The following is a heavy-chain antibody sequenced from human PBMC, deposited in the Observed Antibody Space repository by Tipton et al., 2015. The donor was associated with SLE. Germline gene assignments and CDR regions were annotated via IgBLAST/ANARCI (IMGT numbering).Heavy chain of an antibody. CDR3: ARGIRA. D-gene: IGHD2-15*01. J-gene: IGHJ5*02. CDR2: IYTSGST. CDR1: GGSISSGSYY. Sequence: TLSLTCTVSGGSISSGSYYWSWIRQPAGKGLEWIGRIYTSGSTNYNPSLKSRVTISVDTSKNQFSLKLSSVTAADTAVYYCARGIRAWGQGTLVTVSS. V-gene: IGHV4-61*02.